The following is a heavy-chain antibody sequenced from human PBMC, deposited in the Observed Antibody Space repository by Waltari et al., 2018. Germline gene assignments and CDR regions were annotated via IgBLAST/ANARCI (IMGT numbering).Heavy chain of an antibody. Sequence: EVQLVQSGAEVKKPGATVKISCKASGYTFTDYYMHWVQQDPGKGLEWMGRVDPEDGETIYAGKFQGGVTITADTSTDTAYMELSSLRSEDTAVYYCATGSIAAAGTKYMDVWGKGTTVTVSS. CDR2: VDPEDGET. J-gene: IGHJ6*03. D-gene: IGHD6-13*01. CDR3: ATGSIAAAGTKYMDV. V-gene: IGHV1-69-2*01. CDR1: GYTFTDYY.